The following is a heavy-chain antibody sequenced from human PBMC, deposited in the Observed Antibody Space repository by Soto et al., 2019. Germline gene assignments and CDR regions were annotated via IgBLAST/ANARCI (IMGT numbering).Heavy chain of an antibody. J-gene: IGHJ4*02. CDR2: ISHDGSNT. CDR1: GFTFSSYA. Sequence: PGGSLRLSCVVSGFTFSSYAMQWVRQAPGKGLEWVAVISHDGSNTYNADSVKGRFTISRDKSKNTLYLQMNGLRAEDTAVYYCARSAYYDILTGYYLSHWGQGTLVTVSS. CDR3: ARSAYYDILTGYYLSH. V-gene: IGHV3-30*14. D-gene: IGHD3-9*01.